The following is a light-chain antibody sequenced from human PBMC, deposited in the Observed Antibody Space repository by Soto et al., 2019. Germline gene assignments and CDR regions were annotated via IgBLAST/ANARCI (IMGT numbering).Light chain of an antibody. V-gene: IGLV2-14*03. Sequence: QSALAQPASVSGSPGQSITIFCTGTSSDVGSYNDVSWYQQHPGRAPKLMIYDVTNRPSGVSNRFSGSKSGSTASLTISGLQAEDVADYFCTSYTTSSTYVFGTGTKLTVL. CDR2: DVT. CDR3: TSYTTSSTYV. J-gene: IGLJ1*01. CDR1: SSDVGSYND.